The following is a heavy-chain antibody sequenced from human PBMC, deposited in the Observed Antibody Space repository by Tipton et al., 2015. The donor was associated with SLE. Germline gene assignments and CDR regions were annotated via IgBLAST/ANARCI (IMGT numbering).Heavy chain of an antibody. CDR1: GYSISSGYY. J-gene: IGHJ5*02. V-gene: IGHV4-38-2*01. D-gene: IGHD4-11*01. CDR3: ARPPTA. CDR2: IYYSGST. Sequence: TLSLTCAVSGYSISSGYYWGWIRQPPGKGLEWIGYIYYSGSTNYNPSLKSRVTISVDTSKNQFSLKLSSVTAADTAVYYCARPPTAWGQGTLVTVSS.